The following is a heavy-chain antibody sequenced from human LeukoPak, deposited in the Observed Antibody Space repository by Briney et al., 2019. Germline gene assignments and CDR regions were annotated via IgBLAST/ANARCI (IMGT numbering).Heavy chain of an antibody. V-gene: IGHV3-23*01. Sequence: GGSLRLSCAASGFTFSSYAMSWVRQAPGKGLERVSAISGSGGSTYYACSVKGRFTISRDNSKNTLYLQMNSLRADDTAVYYCAKEPYDSSGYYFDYWGQGTLVTVSS. CDR2: ISGSGGST. D-gene: IGHD3-22*01. J-gene: IGHJ4*02. CDR3: AKEPYDSSGYYFDY. CDR1: GFTFSSYA.